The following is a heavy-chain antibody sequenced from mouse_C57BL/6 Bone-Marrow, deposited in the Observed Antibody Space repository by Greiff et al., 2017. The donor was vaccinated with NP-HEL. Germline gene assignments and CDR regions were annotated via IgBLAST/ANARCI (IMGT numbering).Heavy chain of an antibody. Sequence: QVQLKQSGAELVRPGTSVKMSCKASGYTFTNYWKGWAKQRPGHGLEWIGDIYPGGGYTNYNEKVKGKATLTADKSSSTAYMQFSSLTSEDSASYYCAYGYDVGYFDYWGQGTTLTVSS. CDR3: AYGYDVGYFDY. J-gene: IGHJ2*01. CDR2: IYPGGGYT. CDR1: GYTFTNYW. V-gene: IGHV1-63*01. D-gene: IGHD2-2*01.